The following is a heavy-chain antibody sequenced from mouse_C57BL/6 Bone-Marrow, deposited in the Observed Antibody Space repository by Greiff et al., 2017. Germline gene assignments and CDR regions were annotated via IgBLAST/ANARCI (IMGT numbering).Heavy chain of an antibody. D-gene: IGHD4-1*01. CDR2: IYPTSGRT. Sequence: QVQLQQSGAELVKPGASVKMSCKASGYTFTSYSITWVKQRPGQGLEWIGDIYPTSGRTNYNEKFKSKAILTVDTSSNTAYMQLSSLTSEDYAVFYCARSGPLGRSFDYWGQGTTLTVSS. J-gene: IGHJ2*01. CDR3: ARSGPLGRSFDY. CDR1: GYTFTSYS. V-gene: IGHV1-55*01.